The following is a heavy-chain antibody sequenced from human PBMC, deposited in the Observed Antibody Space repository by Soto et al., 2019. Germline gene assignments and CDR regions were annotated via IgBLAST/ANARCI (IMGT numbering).Heavy chain of an antibody. Sequence: QVQLVQSGAEVKKPGASVKVSCKASGYTFTSYGISWVRQAPGQGLEWMGWISAYNGNTNYAQKLQGRVTMTTDTSTITAYMELRSLRADDTAVYYCARDDGEYSSSFWGWFDPWGQGTLVTVSS. CDR1: GYTFTSYG. CDR3: ARDDGEYSSSFWGWFDP. CDR2: ISAYNGNT. J-gene: IGHJ5*02. D-gene: IGHD6-6*01. V-gene: IGHV1-18*01.